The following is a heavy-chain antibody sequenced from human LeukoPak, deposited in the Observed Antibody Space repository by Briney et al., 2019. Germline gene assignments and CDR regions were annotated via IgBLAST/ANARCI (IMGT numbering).Heavy chain of an antibody. CDR3: AKSVAAEGEFDY. Sequence: GGSLRLSCAASGFTFSSYAMSWVRQAPGKGLEWVSAISGSGGSTYYADSVKGRFTISRDNSKNALYLQMNSLRAEDTAVYYCAKSVAAEGEFDYWGQGTLVTVSS. D-gene: IGHD2-15*01. J-gene: IGHJ4*02. CDR1: GFTFSSYA. V-gene: IGHV3-23*01. CDR2: ISGSGGST.